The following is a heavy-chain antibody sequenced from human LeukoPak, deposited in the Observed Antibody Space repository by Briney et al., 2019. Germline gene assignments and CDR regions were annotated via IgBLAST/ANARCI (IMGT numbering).Heavy chain of an antibody. D-gene: IGHD2-2*01. CDR2: IITSGTTI. CDR1: GFTFSNYE. CDR3: ARQRYQRDGFDT. Sequence: PGGSLRLSCAASGFTFSNYEMNWARQAPGKGLEWVSYIITSGTTIYYADSVKGRFTISRDNAKNSLYLQMNSLRAEDTAVYYCARQRYQRDGFDTWGQGTMVTVSS. J-gene: IGHJ3*02. V-gene: IGHV3-48*03.